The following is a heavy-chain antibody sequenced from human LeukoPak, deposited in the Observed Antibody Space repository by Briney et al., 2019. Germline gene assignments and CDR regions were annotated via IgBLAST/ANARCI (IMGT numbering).Heavy chain of an antibody. V-gene: IGHV3-23*01. CDR2: ISGSGGST. CDR3: ADDNWNDVRSRY. D-gene: IGHD1-20*01. Sequence: GGSLRLSCAASGFTFSSYAMSWVGQAPGKGLEWVSAISGSGGSTYYADSVKGRFTISRDNSKNTLYLQMNSLRAEDTAVYYCADDNWNDVRSRYWGQGTLVTVSS. CDR1: GFTFSSYA. J-gene: IGHJ4*02.